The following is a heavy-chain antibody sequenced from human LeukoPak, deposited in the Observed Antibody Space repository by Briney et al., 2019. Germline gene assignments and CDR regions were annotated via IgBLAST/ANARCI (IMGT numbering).Heavy chain of an antibody. D-gene: IGHD6-13*01. CDR3: ARLKYSSSWYVFDY. CDR2: IYSGGST. CDR1: GFTVSSNY. V-gene: IGHV3-53*01. J-gene: IGHJ4*02. Sequence: PGGSLRLSCAASGFTVSSNYMSWVRQAPGKGLEWVSVIYSGGSTYYADSVKGRFTISRDNSKNTLYLQMNSLRAEDTAVYYCARLKYSSSWYVFDYWGQGTLVTVSS.